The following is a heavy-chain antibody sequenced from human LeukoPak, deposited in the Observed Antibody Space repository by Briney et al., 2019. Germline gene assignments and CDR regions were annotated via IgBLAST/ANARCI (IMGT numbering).Heavy chain of an antibody. D-gene: IGHD6-13*01. V-gene: IGHV4-39*07. Sequence: PSETLSLTCTVSGGSISSSSYYWGWIRQPPGKGLEWIGSIYYSGSTYYNPSLKIRVPISVDTSKNQFSLKLSSVTAADTAVYYCARVAAAGTLRYWGQGTLVTVSS. CDR2: IYYSGST. CDR1: GGSISSSSYY. J-gene: IGHJ4*02. CDR3: ARVAAAGTLRY.